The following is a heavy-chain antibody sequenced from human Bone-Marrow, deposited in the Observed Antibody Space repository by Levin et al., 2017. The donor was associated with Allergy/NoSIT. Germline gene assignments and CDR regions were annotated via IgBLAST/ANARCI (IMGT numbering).Heavy chain of an antibody. J-gene: IGHJ3*02. D-gene: IGHD2-8*02. Sequence: PGGSLRLSCTVSVCTFSFDFFHWVRQAPGKGLALFSSISSRGSDMYYVDSVQGRFTLVLSHAKNSLTLQMTSLRAEDTAVYYCARGIIGDVRVAHKEAFDIWGQGTMVSVSS. CDR1: VCTFSFDF. CDR2: ISSRGSDM. V-gene: IGHV3-21*01. CDR3: ARGIIGDVRVAHKEAFDI.